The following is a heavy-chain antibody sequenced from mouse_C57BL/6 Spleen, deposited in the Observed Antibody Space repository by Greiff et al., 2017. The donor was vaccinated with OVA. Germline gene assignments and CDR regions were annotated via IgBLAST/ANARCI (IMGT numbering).Heavy chain of an antibody. CDR1: GYTFTSYW. Sequence: QVQLQQPGAELVKPGASVKLSCKASGYTFTSYWMQWVKQRPGQGLEWIGEIDPSDSYTNYNQKFKGKATLTVDTSSSTAYMQLSSLTSEDSAVYYCARITTVVKGFAYWGQGTLVTVSA. CDR2: IDPSDSYT. J-gene: IGHJ3*01. CDR3: ARITTVVKGFAY. V-gene: IGHV1-50*01. D-gene: IGHD1-1*01.